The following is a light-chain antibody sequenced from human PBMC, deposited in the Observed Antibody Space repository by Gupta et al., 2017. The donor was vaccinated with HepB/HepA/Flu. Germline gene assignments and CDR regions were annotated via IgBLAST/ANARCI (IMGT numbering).Light chain of an antibody. Sequence: SALTQPRSVSGSPGQSVTISCTGTSSDVGGYNYVSWYQQHPGKAPKLMIDDASKRPSGVPDRFAGSKPGNTASLIISGLQAEDEADYDGCLYAGGDTVVVFGGGTTLTVI. CDR1: SSDVGGYNY. CDR3: CLYAGGDTVVV. V-gene: IGLV2-11*01. J-gene: IGLJ2*01. CDR2: DAS.